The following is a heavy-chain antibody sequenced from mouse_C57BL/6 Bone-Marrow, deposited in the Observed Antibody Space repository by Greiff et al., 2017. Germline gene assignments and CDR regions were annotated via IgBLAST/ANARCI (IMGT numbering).Heavy chain of an antibody. CDR1: GFSLSTFGMG. J-gene: IGHJ4*01. D-gene: IGHD2-4*01. CDR3: ARMGTMITTHYYAMDY. Sequence: QVTLKESGPGILQPSQTLSLTCSFSGFSLSTFGMGVGWIRQPSGKGLEWLAHIWWDDDKYYNPALKSRLTISKDTSKNQVFRKIANVDTADTATYYCARMGTMITTHYYAMDYWGQGTSVTVSS. CDR2: IWWDDDK. V-gene: IGHV8-8*01.